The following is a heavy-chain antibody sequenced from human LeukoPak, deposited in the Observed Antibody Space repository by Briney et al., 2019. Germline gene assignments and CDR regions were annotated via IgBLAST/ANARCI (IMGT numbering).Heavy chain of an antibody. CDR3: AKRYSSAWDFDI. D-gene: IGHD6-19*01. V-gene: IGHV3-30*18. CDR1: GFTFSSYG. CDR2: ISYDGTNK. J-gene: IGHJ4*02. Sequence: PGRSLRLSCAASGFTFSSYGMHWVRQAPGKGLEWVAAISYDGTNKYYTDSVKGRFTISRDNSQNTVYLQMNSLRAEDTAVYFCAKRYSSAWDFDIWGQGTLVTVSS.